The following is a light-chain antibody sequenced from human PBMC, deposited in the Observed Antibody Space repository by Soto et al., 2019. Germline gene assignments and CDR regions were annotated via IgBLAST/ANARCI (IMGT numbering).Light chain of an antibody. J-gene: IGLJ2*01. CDR3: QSYDSSTPHVV. V-gene: IGLV6-57*04. CDR1: SCSFASNY. CDR2: EDN. Sequence: NFMLTQPHSVSESPGKTVTISCTRSSCSFASNYVPWYQQRPGSAPTTVIYEDNQRPSGVPDRFSGSIDSSSNSASLTISGLKTEDEADYYCQSYDSSTPHVVVGGGTKLTVL.